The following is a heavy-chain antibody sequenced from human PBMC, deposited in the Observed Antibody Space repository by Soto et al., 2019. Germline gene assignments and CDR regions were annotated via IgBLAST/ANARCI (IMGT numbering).Heavy chain of an antibody. CDR2: IYYSGST. V-gene: IGHV4-39*01. J-gene: IGHJ6*02. D-gene: IGHD6-6*01. CDR1: GGSISSSSYY. Sequence: LSLTCTVSGGSISSSSYYWVWIRQPPGKGLEWIGSIYYSGSTYYNPSLKSRVTISVDTSKNQFSLKLSSVTAADTAVYYCARQVTSSSGYYYGMDVWGQGTTVTVSS. CDR3: ARQVTSSSGYYYGMDV.